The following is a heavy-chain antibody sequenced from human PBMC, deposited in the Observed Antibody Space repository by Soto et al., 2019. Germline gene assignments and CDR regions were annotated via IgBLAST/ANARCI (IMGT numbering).Heavy chain of an antibody. Sequence: EVQLLESGGGLVQPGGSLRLSCAASGLTFNNYAMTWVRQAPGKGLEWASAISGGGDTTSYADSVKGRFTVSRDGSKNTLYLQMSSLRAEDTALYYCAKGRGGSGSLTPRVDFWGQGTLVTVSS. CDR3: AKGRGGSGSLTPRVDF. J-gene: IGHJ4*02. CDR1: GLTFNNYA. V-gene: IGHV3-23*01. CDR2: ISGGGDTT. D-gene: IGHD3-10*01.